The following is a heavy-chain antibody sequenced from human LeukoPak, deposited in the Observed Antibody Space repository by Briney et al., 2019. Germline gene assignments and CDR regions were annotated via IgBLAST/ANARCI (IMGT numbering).Heavy chain of an antibody. Sequence: GRSLRLSCAASGFTFHDYAMHWVRQAPGKGLEWVSGISWNGGTIDYADSVKGRSTISRDNAKNSLYLQMNSLRPEDMALYYCAKGPTYSSSSLFDYWGQGILVAVSS. CDR2: ISWNGGTI. J-gene: IGHJ4*02. D-gene: IGHD6-6*01. CDR1: GFTFHDYA. V-gene: IGHV3-9*03. CDR3: AKGPTYSSSSLFDY.